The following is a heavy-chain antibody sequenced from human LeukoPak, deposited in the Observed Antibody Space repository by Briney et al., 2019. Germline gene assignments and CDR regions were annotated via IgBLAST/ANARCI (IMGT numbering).Heavy chain of an antibody. CDR3: ARNAEVGSSFDY. D-gene: IGHD3-10*01. CDR2: ISTSGDYK. Sequence: PGGSLRLSCAASGFTFSSSSMNWVRQAPGKGLEWVSSISTSGDYKYYADALKGRFTISRDSAKNSLYLQMNSLRAEDTAVYYCARNAEVGSSFDYWGQGTLVTVSS. CDR1: GFTFSSSS. V-gene: IGHV3-21*01. J-gene: IGHJ4*02.